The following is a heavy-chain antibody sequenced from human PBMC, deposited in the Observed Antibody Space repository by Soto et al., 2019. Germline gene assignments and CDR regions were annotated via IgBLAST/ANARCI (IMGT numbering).Heavy chain of an antibody. J-gene: IGHJ4*02. V-gene: IGHV3-23*01. CDR2: ISGSGGST. D-gene: IGHD4-17*01. CDR3: AKDRSYGDPVDYFDF. CDR1: GFTFSSYA. Sequence: GGSLRLSCAASGFTFSSYAMSWVRQAPGKGLEWVSAISGSGGSTYYADSAKGRFTISRDNSKNTLYLQMNSLRAEDTAVYYSAKDRSYGDPVDYFDFWGQGTLVTVSS.